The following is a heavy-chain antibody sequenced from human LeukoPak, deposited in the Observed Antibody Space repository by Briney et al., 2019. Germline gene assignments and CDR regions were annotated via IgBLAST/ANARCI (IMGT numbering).Heavy chain of an antibody. CDR1: GYTFTGYY. CDR3: ARVPSILLSIAETHAFDI. Sequence: GASVKVSCKASGYTFTGYYMHWVRQAPGQGLEWMGRINPNSGGTNYAQKFQGRVTMTRDTSISTAYMEPSRLRSDDTAVDYCARVPSILLSIAETHAFDIWGQGTMVTVSS. CDR2: INPNSGGT. V-gene: IGHV1-2*06. D-gene: IGHD3-10*01. J-gene: IGHJ3*02.